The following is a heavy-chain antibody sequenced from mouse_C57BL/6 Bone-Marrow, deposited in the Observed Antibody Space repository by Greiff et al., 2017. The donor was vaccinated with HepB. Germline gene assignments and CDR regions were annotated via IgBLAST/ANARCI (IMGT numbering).Heavy chain of an antibody. J-gene: IGHJ3*01. V-gene: IGHV5-12*01. CDR2: ISNGGGST. CDR3: ARPPYYDYDEGFAY. CDR1: GFTFSDYY. Sequence: EVQLVESGGGLVQPGGSLKLSCAASGFTFSDYYMYWVRQTPEKRLEWVAYISNGGGSTYYPDTVKGRFTISRDNAKNTLYLQMSRLKSEDTAMYYCARPPYYDYDEGFAYWGQGTLVTVSA. D-gene: IGHD2-4*01.